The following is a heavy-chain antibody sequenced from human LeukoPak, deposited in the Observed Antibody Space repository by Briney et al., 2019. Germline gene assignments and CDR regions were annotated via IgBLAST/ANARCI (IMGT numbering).Heavy chain of an antibody. CDR1: GGSISSGDYY. CDR2: ISSSGSTI. Sequence: LSLTCTVSGGSISSGDYYWSWIRQAPGKGLEWVSYISSSGSTIYYADSVKGRFTISRDNAKNSLSLQMNSLRAEDTAVYYCARDPPGYRDFDYWGQGTLVTVSS. CDR3: ARDPPGYRDFDY. J-gene: IGHJ4*02. D-gene: IGHD5-24*01. V-gene: IGHV3-11*01.